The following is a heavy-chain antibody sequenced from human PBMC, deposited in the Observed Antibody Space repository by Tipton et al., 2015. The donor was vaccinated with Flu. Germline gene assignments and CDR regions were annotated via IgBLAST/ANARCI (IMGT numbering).Heavy chain of an antibody. V-gene: IGHV1-2*02. CDR2: NNPNCGGT. Sequence: QVQLVQSGAEVKKPGASVKVSCKASGYTFTGYYMHWVRQAPGQGLEWMGWNNPNCGGTNYAQKFQGRVTMTRDTSISTAYMELSRLISDDTAVYYCARRPNYYGSGSYYFDYSGQGTLVTVSS. CDR1: GYTFTGYY. CDR3: ARRPNYYGSGSYYFDY. J-gene: IGHJ4*02. D-gene: IGHD3-10*01.